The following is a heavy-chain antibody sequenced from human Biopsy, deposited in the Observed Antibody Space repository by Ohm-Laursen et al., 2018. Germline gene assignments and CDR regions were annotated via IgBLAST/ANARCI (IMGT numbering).Heavy chain of an antibody. CDR1: GFSLRNFT. Sequence: SLRLSCTASGFSLRNFTINWVRQAPGKGLEWVSSISRSVSHILYAETLKGRFTSSRDNAKNSVYLQMNSLRVEDTGVYYCARGRTHLLPDHDWFDPWGQGTLVTASS. J-gene: IGHJ5*02. D-gene: IGHD1-14*01. CDR2: ISRSVSHI. CDR3: ARGRTHLLPDHDWFDP. V-gene: IGHV3-21*06.